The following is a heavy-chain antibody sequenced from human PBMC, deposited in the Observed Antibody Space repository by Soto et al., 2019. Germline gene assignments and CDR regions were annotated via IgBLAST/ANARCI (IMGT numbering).Heavy chain of an antibody. CDR3: VRAHPFRDPVGKDYYYRDV. V-gene: IGHV3-7*03. CDR2: VDRDATEE. D-gene: IGHD2-21*01. CDR1: GFTFSDSW. Sequence: EVLLVESGGGLVQPGGSLRLSCAGSGFTFSDSWMNLVRQAPGKGLEWVANVDRDATEENSVDSVKGRFTLSRDNAKRSLYLQMPGLIVEDTAKYYCVRAHPFRDPVGKDYYYRDVWGNGTTVSVSS. J-gene: IGHJ6*03.